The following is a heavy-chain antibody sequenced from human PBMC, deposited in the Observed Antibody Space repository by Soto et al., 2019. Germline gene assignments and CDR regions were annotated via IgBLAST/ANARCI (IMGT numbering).Heavy chain of an antibody. Sequence: SVKVSCKASGYTFTGYYMHWVRQAPGQGLEWIGWINPNSGGTNYAQKFQGWVTMTRDTSISTAYMELSRLRSDDTAVYYCARFLLDCDFWGGYPFDYWGQGTLVTVSS. D-gene: IGHD3-3*01. J-gene: IGHJ4*02. V-gene: IGHV1-2*04. CDR3: ARFLLDCDFWGGYPFDY. CDR1: GYTFTGYY. CDR2: INPNSGGT.